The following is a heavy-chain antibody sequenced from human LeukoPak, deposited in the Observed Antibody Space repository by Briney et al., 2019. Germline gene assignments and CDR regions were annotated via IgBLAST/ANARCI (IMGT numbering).Heavy chain of an antibody. CDR2: IYYSGST. J-gene: IGHJ4*02. CDR1: GGSISSYY. CDR3: ARHVGGVRIRPKDYYDSSGSLYYFDY. V-gene: IGHV4-59*08. D-gene: IGHD3-22*01. Sequence: PSETLSLTCTVSGGSISSYYWSWIRQPPGKGLEWIGYIYYSGSTNYNPSLKSRVTISVDTSKNQFSLKLSSVTAADTAVYYCARHVGGVRIRPKDYYDSSGSLYYFDYWGQGTLVTVSS.